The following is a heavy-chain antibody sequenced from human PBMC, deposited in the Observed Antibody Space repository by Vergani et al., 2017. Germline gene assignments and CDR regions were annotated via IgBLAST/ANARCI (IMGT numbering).Heavy chain of an antibody. V-gene: IGHV1-46*03. J-gene: IGHJ4*02. CDR3: AGGDYGILTGYRY. CDR1: GYTFSNYY. Sequence: QVQVVQSGAEVKKSGASVKVSCKTSGYTFSNYYMHWVRQAPGQGLEWMGIINPSGGHTNYAQKFQGRVTMTRDTSTSTVYMELSSLRSEDTALYYCAGGDYGILTGYRYWGQGTLVTVSA. CDR2: INPSGGHT. D-gene: IGHD3-9*01.